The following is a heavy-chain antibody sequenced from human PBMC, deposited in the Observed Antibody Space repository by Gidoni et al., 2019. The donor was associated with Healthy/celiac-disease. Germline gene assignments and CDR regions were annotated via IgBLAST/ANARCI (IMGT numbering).Heavy chain of an antibody. CDR2: ITAYNGNP. V-gene: IGHV1-18*04. CDR3: ARDHYCSSTSCYRDDAFDI. Sequence: QVQLVQSGADVKKPGSSVKVPCKASGYTFTSYGISWVRQAPGQVLEWLGWITAYNGNPNYAQKLQCRVTMTTDKSTSTAYMELRSLRSDDTAVYYCARDHYCSSTSCYRDDAFDIWGQGTMVTVSS. J-gene: IGHJ3*02. CDR1: GYTFTSYG. D-gene: IGHD2-2*01.